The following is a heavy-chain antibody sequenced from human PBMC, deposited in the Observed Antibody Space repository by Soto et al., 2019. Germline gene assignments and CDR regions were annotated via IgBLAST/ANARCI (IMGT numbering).Heavy chain of an antibody. CDR2: IFYSGGT. J-gene: IGHJ4*02. CDR3: ARLKLVQTVIDY. V-gene: IGHV4-59*01. Sequence: NPSETLSLTCTVSGDSISTYYWSWIRQPPGKGLQWIGYIFYSGGTAYNPSLKSRVTISLDMSKKQISLKLSSVTTADTATYFCARLKLVQTVIDYWGQGTLVTVSS. D-gene: IGHD1-1*01. CDR1: GDSISTYY.